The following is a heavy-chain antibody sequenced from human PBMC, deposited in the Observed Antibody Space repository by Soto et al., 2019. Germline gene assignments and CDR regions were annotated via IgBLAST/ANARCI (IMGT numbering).Heavy chain of an antibody. Sequence: QVDLQESGPGLVKPSGTLSLTCDVSGASITSRNWWSWVRQSPGKGLEWIGDVYHSGSTIYSPSLKSRVNISVDKSKNQFSLNLTSVTAADTAVYYCARVGAWHWMAEYYYYYGMDVWGQGTTVTVSS. D-gene: IGHD1-1*01. V-gene: IGHV4-4*02. J-gene: IGHJ6*02. CDR1: GASITSRNW. CDR3: ARVGAWHWMAEYYYYYGMDV. CDR2: VYHSGST.